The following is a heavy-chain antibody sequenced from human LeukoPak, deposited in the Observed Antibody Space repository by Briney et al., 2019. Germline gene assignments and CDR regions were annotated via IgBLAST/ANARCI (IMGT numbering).Heavy chain of an antibody. CDR1: GFTFSSYA. Sequence: EPGGSLRLSCAASGFTFSSYAMNWVRQAPGKGLEWVSSISGSGSITYYADSVKGRFTISRDTSKNTLWLQMNSLRVDDTALYYCAKSLGGDYGSGSYYVVFDSWGQGTLVTVSS. J-gene: IGHJ4*02. D-gene: IGHD3-10*01. V-gene: IGHV3-23*01. CDR2: ISGSGSIT. CDR3: AKSLGGDYGSGSYYVVFDS.